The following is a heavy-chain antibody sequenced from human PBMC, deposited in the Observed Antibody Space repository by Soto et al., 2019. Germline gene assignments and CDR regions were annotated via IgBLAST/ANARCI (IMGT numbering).Heavy chain of an antibody. J-gene: IGHJ4*02. CDR2: LYWNDDE. Sequence: QITLKASCPTLVKPTETLTLTCTLSGFSINTGGVGVCWIRQPPGKAPEWLALLYWNDDEWYSPSLRYRLSVTKDTSKNQVVLTMTHMDPMDTGTYYCANRRALSNNLVFDRWGQGALVTGSS. D-gene: IGHD1-1*01. CDR3: ANRRALSNNLVFDR. V-gene: IGHV2-5*01. CDR1: GFSINTGGVG.